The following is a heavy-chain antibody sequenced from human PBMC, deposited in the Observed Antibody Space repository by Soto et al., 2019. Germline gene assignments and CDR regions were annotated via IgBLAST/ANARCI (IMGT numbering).Heavy chain of an antibody. CDR2: INAGNGNT. V-gene: IGHV1-3*05. CDR1: GYTFTGYA. D-gene: IGHD6-19*01. Sequence: QGQLVQSVAEEKKPGASVKVSCKASGYTFTGYAMRWVRQAPGQRLGRMGWINAGNGNTNYSQKFQGRVTITRDTSASTAYMELSSLRSEDTAVYYCARAVAVPADFDYWRQGTLVTVSS. J-gene: IGHJ4*02. CDR3: ARAVAVPADFDY.